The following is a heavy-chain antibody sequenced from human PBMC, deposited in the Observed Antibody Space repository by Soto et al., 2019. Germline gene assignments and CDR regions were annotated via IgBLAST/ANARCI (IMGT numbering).Heavy chain of an antibody. CDR3: AKYGVAFWSGYATKFDY. CDR1: GFTFSSYS. D-gene: IGHD3-3*01. CDR2: ISSSSSTI. Sequence: GSPRLSCAASGFTFSSYSMNWVRQAPGKGLEWVSYISSSSSTIYYADSVKGRFTISRDNAKNSLYLQMNSLRAEDTALYYCAKYGVAFWSGYATKFDYWGQGVLVTVSS. J-gene: IGHJ4*02. V-gene: IGHV3-48*01.